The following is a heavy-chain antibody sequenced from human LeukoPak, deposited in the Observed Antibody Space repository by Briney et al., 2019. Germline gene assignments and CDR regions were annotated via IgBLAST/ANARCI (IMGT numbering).Heavy chain of an antibody. CDR2: IWYDGSNK. J-gene: IGHJ4*02. CDR3: ARELYSGYDSAVDY. CDR1: GFTFSSYE. V-gene: IGHV3-33*08. Sequence: GGSLRLSCAAPGFTFSSYEMNWVRQAPGKGLEWVAVIWYDGSNKYYADSVKGRFTISRDNSKNTLYLQMNSLRAEDTAVYYCARELYSGYDSAVDYWGQGTLVTVSS. D-gene: IGHD5-12*01.